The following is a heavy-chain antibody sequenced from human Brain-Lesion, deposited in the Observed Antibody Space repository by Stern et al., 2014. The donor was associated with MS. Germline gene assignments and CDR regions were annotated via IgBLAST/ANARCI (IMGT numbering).Heavy chain of an antibody. CDR1: GYTLTELS. D-gene: IGHD1-26*01. V-gene: IGHV1-24*01. CDR2: FDPADGET. Sequence: QVQLVESGAEVKKPGASVKVSCKASGYTLTELSMHWVRQAPSKGLEWMAGFDPADGETIYAQTFQGRFTMTEDQSTDPAYMELSSLRSEDTAVYYCATLSPGACGNYYRHFDYWGQGTLVTVSS. J-gene: IGHJ4*02. CDR3: ATLSPGACGNYYRHFDY.